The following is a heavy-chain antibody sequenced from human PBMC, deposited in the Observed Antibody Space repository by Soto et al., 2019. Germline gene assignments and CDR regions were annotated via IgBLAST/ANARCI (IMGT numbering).Heavy chain of an antibody. CDR2: INPSGGNT. V-gene: IGHV1-46*01. CDR3: ARDRGRYFDSGSYNWVDP. CDR1: GYTVTSSY. Sequence: ASVKVSCKASGYTVTSSYMHWVRKTPGQGLEWIGWINPSGGNTNYAQKFQERVTITRDMSTSTAYMELSSLRSEDTALYYCARDRGRYFDSGSYNWVDPWGQGILVTVSS. D-gene: IGHD3-10*01. J-gene: IGHJ5*02.